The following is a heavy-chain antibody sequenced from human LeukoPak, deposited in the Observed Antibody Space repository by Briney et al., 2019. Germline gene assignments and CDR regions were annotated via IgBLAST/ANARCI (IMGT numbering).Heavy chain of an antibody. CDR3: AKESYDILTGYHYYFDY. Sequence: PGGFLRLSCAASGFTFDDYAMHWVRQAPGKGLEWVSLISGDGGSTYYADSVKGRFTISRDNSKNSLYLQMNSLRTEDTALYYCAKESYDILTGYHYYFDYWGQGPLVTVSS. CDR2: ISGDGGST. CDR1: GFTFDDYA. D-gene: IGHD3-9*01. J-gene: IGHJ4*02. V-gene: IGHV3-43*02.